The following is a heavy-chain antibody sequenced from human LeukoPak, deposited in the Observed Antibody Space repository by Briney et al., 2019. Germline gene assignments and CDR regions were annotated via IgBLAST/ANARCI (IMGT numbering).Heavy chain of an antibody. CDR1: GGSISSGSYY. D-gene: IGHD3-22*01. CDR2: ISGSGGST. CDR3: AKVGLGYYDSSGYSTYYFDY. V-gene: IGHV3-23*01. J-gene: IGHJ4*02. Sequence: PSETLSLTCTVSGGSISSGSYYWSWVRQAPGKGLEWVSAISGSGGSTYYADSVKGRFTISRDNSKNTLYLQMNSLRAEDTAVYYCAKVGLGYYDSSGYSTYYFDYWGQGTLVTVSS.